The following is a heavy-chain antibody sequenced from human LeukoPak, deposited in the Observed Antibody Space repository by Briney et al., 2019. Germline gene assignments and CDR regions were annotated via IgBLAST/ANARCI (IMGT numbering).Heavy chain of an antibody. CDR3: ARDQWDLKGSWFDP. V-gene: IGHV1-18*01. CDR2: ISAYNGNT. CDR1: GYTFTSYG. Sequence: GASVKVSCKASGYTFTSYGMSWVRQAPGQGLEWMGWISAYNGNTNYAQSLQGRFTMTTDTSTSTAYVELRSLRSDDTAVYYCARDQWDLKGSWFDPGGQGTLVTVSS. J-gene: IGHJ5*02. D-gene: IGHD1-26*01.